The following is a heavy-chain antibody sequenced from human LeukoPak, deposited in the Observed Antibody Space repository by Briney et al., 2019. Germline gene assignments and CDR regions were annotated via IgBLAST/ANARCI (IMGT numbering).Heavy chain of an antibody. CDR3: AKDSGGGAIKHAFDI. CDR2: IYSGGST. V-gene: IGHV3-66*01. D-gene: IGHD3-10*01. CDR1: GFTVSSNY. Sequence: GGSLRLSCAASGFTVSSNYMSWVRRAPGKGLEWVSVIYSGGSTYYADSVKGRFTISRDNSKNTLYLQMNSLRAEDTAVYYCAKDSGGGAIKHAFDIWGQGTMVTVSS. J-gene: IGHJ3*02.